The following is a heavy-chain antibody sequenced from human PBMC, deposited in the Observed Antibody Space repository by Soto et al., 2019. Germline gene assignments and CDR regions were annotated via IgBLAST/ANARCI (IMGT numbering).Heavy chain of an antibody. CDR3: ARGWDTAMPNYYYGMDV. CDR2: ISAYNGNT. Sequence: VASVKVSCKGSGYTFTSYGISWVRQAPGQGLEWMGWISAYNGNTNYAQKLQGRVTMTTDTSTSTAYMELRSLRSDDTAVYYCARGWDTAMPNYYYGMDVWGQGTTVTVSS. V-gene: IGHV1-18*04. D-gene: IGHD5-18*01. J-gene: IGHJ6*02. CDR1: GYTFTSYG.